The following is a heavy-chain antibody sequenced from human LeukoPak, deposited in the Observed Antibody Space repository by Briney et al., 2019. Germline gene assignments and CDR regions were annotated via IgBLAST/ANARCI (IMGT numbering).Heavy chain of an antibody. CDR1: GGSFSGYY. Sequence: SETLSLTCAVYGGSFSGYYWSWIRQPPGKGLEWIGEINHSGSTNYNPSLKSRVTISVDTSKNQFSLKLSSVTAADTAVYYCARVTPRDYVLSFYYYHGMDVWGQGTTVTVSS. J-gene: IGHJ6*02. V-gene: IGHV4-34*01. CDR3: ARVTPRDYVLSFYYYHGMDV. D-gene: IGHD4-17*01. CDR2: INHSGST.